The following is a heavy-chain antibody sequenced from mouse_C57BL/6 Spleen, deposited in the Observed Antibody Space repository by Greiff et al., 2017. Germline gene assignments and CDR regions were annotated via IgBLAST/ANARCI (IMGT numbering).Heavy chain of an antibody. CDR2: IYPGEGDT. Sequence: VKLMESGPELVKPGASVKISCKASGYAFSSSWMNWVKQRPGKGLEWIGRIYPGEGDTNYNGKFKGKATLTADKSSSTAYMQLSSLTSAASSVYFCARGTMDYWGQGTSVTVSS. CDR3: ARGTMDY. J-gene: IGHJ4*01. CDR1: GYAFSSSW. V-gene: IGHV1-82*01.